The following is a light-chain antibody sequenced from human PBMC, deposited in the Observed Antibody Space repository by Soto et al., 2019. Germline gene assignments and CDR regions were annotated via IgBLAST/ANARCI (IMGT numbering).Light chain of an antibody. CDR1: QSVSSGH. V-gene: IGKV3-20*01. CDR3: QLYDNPPT. CDR2: GIS. J-gene: IGKJ5*01. Sequence: EIVLTQSPGTLYLSPGERGTLSCRASQSVSSGHLAWYQQKPGQSPRLLIYGISARATDIPDRFSGSGSGTDVTLTISRLEPEDFAVDSCQLYDNPPTFGQGTRLEIK.